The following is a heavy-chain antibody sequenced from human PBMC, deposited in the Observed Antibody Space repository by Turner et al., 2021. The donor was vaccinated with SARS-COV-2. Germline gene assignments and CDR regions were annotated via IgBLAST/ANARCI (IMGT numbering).Heavy chain of an antibody. Sequence: QVQLVQSGAEVRKPGASVKVSCKASGYTCTSYGLSWVRQAPGQGLEWLGWISAYNGYTNFAQKFQGRVTMTTDTSTRTASLELRSLTSDDTAVYYCARGPSYGDYEYWGQGTLITVSS. J-gene: IGHJ4*02. CDR3: ARGPSYGDYEY. D-gene: IGHD4-17*01. V-gene: IGHV1-18*01. CDR2: ISAYNGYT. CDR1: GYTCTSYG.